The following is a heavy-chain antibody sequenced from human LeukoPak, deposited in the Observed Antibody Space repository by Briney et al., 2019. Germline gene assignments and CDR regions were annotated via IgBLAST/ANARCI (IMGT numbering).Heavy chain of an antibody. J-gene: IGHJ4*02. CDR1: GYTLTVYY. Sequence: ASVKVSCKASGYTLTVYYLHWVRQAPGQGLEWKGWINPNTGATHSAQRFQGRITMTRDTSISTAYMDLSRLRSDDTAVYYCARDRVGSGWPRPYYFEVWGQGTLVTVSS. CDR2: INPNTGAT. D-gene: IGHD6-19*01. V-gene: IGHV1-2*02. CDR3: ARDRVGSGWPRPYYFEV.